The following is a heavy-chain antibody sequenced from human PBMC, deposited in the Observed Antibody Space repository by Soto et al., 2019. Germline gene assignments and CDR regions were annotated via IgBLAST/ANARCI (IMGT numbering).Heavy chain of an antibody. D-gene: IGHD2-2*01. CDR1: GFTFSSYA. CDR2: ISRSGGSI. V-gene: IGHV3-23*01. CDR3: AKSLSAIPGDS. Sequence: GGSLRLSCAASGFTFSSYAMSWVRQAPGKGLEWVSAISRSGGSIYYVDSVKGRFTISRDNAKSSLYLQMTSLRAEDTAVYHCAKSLSAIPGDSWGQGTLVTVSS. J-gene: IGHJ4*02.